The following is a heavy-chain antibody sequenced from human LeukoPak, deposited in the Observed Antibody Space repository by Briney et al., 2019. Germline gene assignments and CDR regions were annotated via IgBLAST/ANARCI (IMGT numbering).Heavy chain of an antibody. J-gene: IGHJ3*01. D-gene: IGHD3-22*01. CDR3: ARGQEGYYDSSGYPAI. CDR1: GGSISSGGYY. Sequence: SQTLSLTCTVSGGSISSGGYYWSWIRQPPGKGLEWIGYIYYSGSTYYNPSLKSRVTISVDTSKNQFSLKLSSVTAADTAVYYCARGQEGYYDSSGYPAIWGQGTMVTVSS. V-gene: IGHV4-30-4*01. CDR2: IYYSGST.